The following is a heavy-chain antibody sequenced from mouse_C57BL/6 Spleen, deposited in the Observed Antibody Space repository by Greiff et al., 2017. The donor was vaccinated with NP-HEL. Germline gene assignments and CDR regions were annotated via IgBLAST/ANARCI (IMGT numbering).Heavy chain of an antibody. J-gene: IGHJ3*01. Sequence: VQLQQSGPELVKPGASVKISCKASGYSFTSYYIHWVKQRPGQGLEWIGWIYPGSGNTKYNEKFKGKATLTADTSSSTAYMQLSSLTSEDSAVYYCARAGNWPWFAYWGQGTLVTVSA. D-gene: IGHD4-1*02. V-gene: IGHV1-66*01. CDR1: GYSFTSYY. CDR2: IYPGSGNT. CDR3: ARAGNWPWFAY.